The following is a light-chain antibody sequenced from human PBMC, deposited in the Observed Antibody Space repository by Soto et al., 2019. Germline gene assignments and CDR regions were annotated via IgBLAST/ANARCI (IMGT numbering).Light chain of an antibody. V-gene: IGLV2-14*03. Sequence: QSVLTQPASVCGSPGQSLAISCTGTSSDDDTYDFVSWYQQHPDKAPKLMIYEVSHRPSGVSYRFSGSKSVNTAALTISGLQAEDEADYYCSSYTTSSTRVFGTGTKVTVL. CDR1: SSDDDTYDF. CDR3: SSYTTSSTRV. CDR2: EVS. J-gene: IGLJ1*01.